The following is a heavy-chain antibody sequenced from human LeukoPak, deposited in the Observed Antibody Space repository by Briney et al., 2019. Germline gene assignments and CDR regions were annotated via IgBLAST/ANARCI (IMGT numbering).Heavy chain of an antibody. CDR3: AKGNHYYDSSGTSDY. J-gene: IGHJ4*02. CDR1: GFTFSSYA. Sequence: GGSLRLSCAASGFTFSSYAMSWVRQAPGKGLEWVSAISGSGGSTYYADSVKGRFTISRDNSKNTLYLQMNSLRAEDTAVYYCAKGNHYYDSSGTSDYWGQGTLVTVSS. D-gene: IGHD3-22*01. CDR2: ISGSGGST. V-gene: IGHV3-23*01.